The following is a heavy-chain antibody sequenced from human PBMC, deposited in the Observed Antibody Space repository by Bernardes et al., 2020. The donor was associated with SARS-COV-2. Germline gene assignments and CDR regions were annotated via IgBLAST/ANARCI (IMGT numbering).Heavy chain of an antibody. CDR3: ARHCGRATCNDFDY. D-gene: IGHD2-15*01. CDR1: SGSISPYY. Sequence: TGSLTCTVSSGSISPYYWSWIRQSPGRGLEWIGNVNDSGSRRYNPSLESRVTISVDTSKNELSLTVTSLTAADTATYFCARHCGRATCNDFDYWGQGTLVTVSS. V-gene: IGHV4-59*08. J-gene: IGHJ4*02. CDR2: VNDSGSR.